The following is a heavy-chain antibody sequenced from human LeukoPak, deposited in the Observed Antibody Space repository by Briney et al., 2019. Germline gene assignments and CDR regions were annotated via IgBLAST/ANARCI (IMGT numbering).Heavy chain of an antibody. J-gene: IGHJ4*02. CDR2: IYYSGST. D-gene: IGHD6-19*01. Sequence: SETLSLTCTVSGGSISSSSYYWGWIRQPPGKGLEWIGSIYYSGSTYYNPSLKSRVTISVDTSRNQFSLKLSSVTAADTAVYYCARGRWKWLVQVFDYWGQGTLVTVSS. CDR3: ARGRWKWLVQVFDY. V-gene: IGHV4-39*07. CDR1: GGSISSSSYY.